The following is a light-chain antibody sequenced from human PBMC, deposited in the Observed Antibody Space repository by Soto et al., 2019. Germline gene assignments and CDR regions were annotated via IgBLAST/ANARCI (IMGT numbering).Light chain of an antibody. V-gene: IGKV3-15*01. CDR2: DAS. J-gene: IGKJ5*01. CDR3: QQYNDWPIT. Sequence: EVVMTQSPGTLSVSPGERSALSCMASQSVSGKLAWYQQKPGQAPRLLIYDASTRATGIPARFSGSGSGTEFTLTITSLQSEDFALYYCQQYNDWPITFGQGTRLEIK. CDR1: QSVSGK.